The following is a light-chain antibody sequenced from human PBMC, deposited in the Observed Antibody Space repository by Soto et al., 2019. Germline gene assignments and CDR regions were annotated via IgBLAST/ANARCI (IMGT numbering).Light chain of an antibody. CDR1: SSDIGASNS. CDR2: EVT. J-gene: IGLJ2*01. Sequence: QSALTQPPSASGSPGQSVTISCAGSSSDIGASNSVSWYQQHPGKAPKLLISEVTKRPSGVPDRFSGSKSGNTASLTVSGLQADDEADYYCGSKAGSNKHVVFGGGTKVTVL. CDR3: GSKAGSNKHVV. V-gene: IGLV2-8*01.